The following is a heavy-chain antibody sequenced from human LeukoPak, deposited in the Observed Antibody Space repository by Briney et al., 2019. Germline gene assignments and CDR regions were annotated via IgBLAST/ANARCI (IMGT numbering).Heavy chain of an antibody. Sequence: PSETLSLTCTVSGGSISSYYWSWIRQPAGKGLEWIGRIYTSGSTNYNPSLKSRVTMSVDTSKHQFSLKLSSVTAADTAVYYCARDRGYSYARGRDYYYMDVWGKGTTVTVSS. CDR3: ARDRGYSYARGRDYYYMDV. D-gene: IGHD5-18*01. J-gene: IGHJ6*03. V-gene: IGHV4-4*07. CDR1: GGSISSYY. CDR2: IYTSGST.